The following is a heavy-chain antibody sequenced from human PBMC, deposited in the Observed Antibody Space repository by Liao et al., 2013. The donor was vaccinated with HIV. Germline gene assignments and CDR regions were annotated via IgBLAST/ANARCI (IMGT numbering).Heavy chain of an antibody. CDR1: GGSFSGSY. V-gene: IGHV4-34*01. CDR3: ARERFGYLDSSGYYPGSLDY. CDR2: ISHSGTA. J-gene: IGHJ4*02. D-gene: IGHD3-22*01. Sequence: QVQLQQSGAGLLKPSETLSLTCDVSGGSFSGSYWTWIRQAPGKGLEWIGEISHSGTANYNPSLESRLSLSLDTSKYQVSLKVRSVTAADTAVYYCARERFGYLDSSGYYPGSLDYWGQGTLVTVSS.